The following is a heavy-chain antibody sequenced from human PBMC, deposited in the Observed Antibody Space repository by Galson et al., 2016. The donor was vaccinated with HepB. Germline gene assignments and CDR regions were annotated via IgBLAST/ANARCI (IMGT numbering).Heavy chain of an antibody. V-gene: IGHV4-61*01. CDR1: GGSISSGTYF. CDR2: VFSSGST. Sequence: SETLSLTCSVSGGSISSGTYFWSWIRQPPGKGLEWMGHVFSSGSTNYNPSLKSRVTISLDKSKNQFSLKMTSVTAADTAVYYCARVSTSYCSYRVCSNTRVIDYWGQGTLVTVSS. CDR3: ARVSTSYCSYRVCSNTRVIDY. J-gene: IGHJ4*02. D-gene: IGHD2-8*01.